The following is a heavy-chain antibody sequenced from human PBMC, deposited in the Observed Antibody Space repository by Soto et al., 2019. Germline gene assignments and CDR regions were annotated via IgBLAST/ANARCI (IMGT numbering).Heavy chain of an antibody. Sequence: GSAVKVSCKASGYTFTSYGISWVRQAPGQGLEWMGWISAYNGNTNYAQKLQGRVTMTTDTSTSTAYMELRSLRSDDTAVYYCARSSYDYGEYASSLDVWGQGTTVSVS. V-gene: IGHV1-18*04. CDR2: ISAYNGNT. CDR3: ARSSYDYGEYASSLDV. CDR1: GYTFTSYG. J-gene: IGHJ6*02. D-gene: IGHD4-17*01.